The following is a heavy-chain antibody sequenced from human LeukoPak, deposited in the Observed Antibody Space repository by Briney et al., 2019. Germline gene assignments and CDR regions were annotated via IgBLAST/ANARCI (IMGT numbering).Heavy chain of an antibody. J-gene: IGHJ5*02. CDR2: VNHSGST. V-gene: IGHV4-34*01. CDR3: AKVDWLSTELWFDP. Sequence: SETLSLTCAVYGGSFSGYYWSWIRQPPGKGLEWIGEVNHSGSTNYNPSLKSRVTISVDTSKNQFSLKLSSVTAEDTAVYYCAKVDWLSTELWFDPWGQGTLVTVSS. CDR1: GGSFSGYY. D-gene: IGHD3-9*01.